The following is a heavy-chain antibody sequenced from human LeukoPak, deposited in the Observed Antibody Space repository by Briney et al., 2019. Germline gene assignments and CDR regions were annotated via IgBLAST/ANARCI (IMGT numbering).Heavy chain of an antibody. CDR3: TRGAASELDY. CDR2: IIPILGIA. Sequence: SVKVSCKASGGTFSSYAISWVRQAPGQGLEWMGRIIPILGIANYAQKFQGRVTITADKSTSTAYMELSSLKTEDTAVYYCTRGAASELDYWGQGTLVTVSS. J-gene: IGHJ4*02. D-gene: IGHD3-10*01. CDR1: GGTFSSYA. V-gene: IGHV1-69*04.